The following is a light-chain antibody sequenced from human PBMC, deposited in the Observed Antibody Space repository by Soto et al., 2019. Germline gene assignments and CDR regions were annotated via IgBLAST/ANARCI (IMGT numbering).Light chain of an antibody. J-gene: IGKJ1*01. V-gene: IGKV1-39*01. Sequence: DIQMTQSPSSLSASVGDRVTITCRASQSITNYLNWYQHKPGKAPNLLIYGASSLQSGVPSRFSGSGSGTDFTLTISSLQPEDFATYYCQQSYSTPRTFGQGTKVEIK. CDR3: QQSYSTPRT. CDR1: QSITNY. CDR2: GAS.